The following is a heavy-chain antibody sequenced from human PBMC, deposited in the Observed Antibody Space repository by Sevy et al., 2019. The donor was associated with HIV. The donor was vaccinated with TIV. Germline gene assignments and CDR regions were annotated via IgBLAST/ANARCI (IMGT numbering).Heavy chain of an antibody. CDR3: ATSRYCSGGSCYGADYYYGMDV. CDR2: IRYDGSNK. Sequence: GGSLRLSCAASGFTFSSYGMHWVRQAPGKGLEWVAFIRYDGSNKYYADSVKGRFTISRENSKNTRYLQMNSLRAEDTAVYYCATSRYCSGGSCYGADYYYGMDVWGQGTTVTVSS. V-gene: IGHV3-30*02. CDR1: GFTFSSYG. D-gene: IGHD2-15*01. J-gene: IGHJ6*02.